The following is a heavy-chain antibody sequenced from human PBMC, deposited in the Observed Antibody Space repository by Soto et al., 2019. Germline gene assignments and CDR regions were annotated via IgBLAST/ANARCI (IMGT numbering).Heavy chain of an antibody. J-gene: IGHJ3*02. D-gene: IGHD5-18*01. CDR2: ISYDGSNK. V-gene: IGHV3-30*18. Sequence: GGSLRLSCAASGFTFSSYGMHWFRQAPGKGLEWVAVISYDGSNKYYADSVKGRFTISRDNSKNTLYLQMNSLRAEDTAVYYCAKPRRGYSYGYDAFDIWGQGTMVTVSS. CDR1: GFTFSSYG. CDR3: AKPRRGYSYGYDAFDI.